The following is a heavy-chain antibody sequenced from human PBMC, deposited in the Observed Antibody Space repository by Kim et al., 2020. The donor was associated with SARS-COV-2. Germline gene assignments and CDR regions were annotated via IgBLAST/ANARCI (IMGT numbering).Heavy chain of an antibody. CDR2: ISYDGSDK. CDR3: ARGAVAPKDGWDVDV. J-gene: IGHJ6*02. Sequence: GGSLRLSCAASGFSFSSYGMHWVRQAPGNGLEWVAYISYDGSDKFYADSVKGRFTISRDNSNNTLSLQTNSLRAEDTAVFYCARGAVAPKDGWDVDVWG. D-gene: IGHD6-19*01. V-gene: IGHV3-33*01. CDR1: GFSFSSYG.